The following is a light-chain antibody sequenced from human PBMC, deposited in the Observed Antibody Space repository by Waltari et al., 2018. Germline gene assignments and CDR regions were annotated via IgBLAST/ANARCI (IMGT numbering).Light chain of an antibody. J-gene: IGLJ7*01. CDR3: GTWDSSLSGAV. CDR1: SSNIGTNY. CDR2: ENT. V-gene: IGLV1-51*02. Sequence: QSVLTQPPSVSAAPGQRVTISCSGGSSNIGTNYVSWYRQFPGTAPKLLIYENTWRPSGIPGRLSGYKSGTSATLDITGLQAGDEADYYCGTWDSSLSGAVFGGGTHLTVL.